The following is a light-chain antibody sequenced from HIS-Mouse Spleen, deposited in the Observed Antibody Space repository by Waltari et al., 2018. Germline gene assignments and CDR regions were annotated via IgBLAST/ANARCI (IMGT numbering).Light chain of an antibody. CDR3: MIWPSNWV. J-gene: IGLJ3*02. V-gene: IGLV5-37*01. CDR2: YYSDSDK. CDR1: SDINVGRYH. Sequence: QPVLTQPPSSSASPGESARLTCTLPSDINVGRYHIYWYQQKPRSPPRYLLYYYSDSDKGQRSGVPSRFSGSKDASANTGILLISGLQSEDEADYYCMIWPSNWVFGGGTKLTVL.